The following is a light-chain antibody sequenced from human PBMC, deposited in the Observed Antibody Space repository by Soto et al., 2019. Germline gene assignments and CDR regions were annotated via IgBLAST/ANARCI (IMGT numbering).Light chain of an antibody. CDR1: QGINNS. CDR2: ASS. V-gene: IGKV1-27*01. J-gene: IGKJ4*01. Sequence: DVQMTQSPSFLSAYVGDRVTINCRASQGINNSSAWYEQKPGKVPKRLSHASSTLQSGVPSRFSGSGCGTECPLTISSLQSEYGATYYFQNYSSGLLIFGGGTQVEIK. CDR3: QNYSSGLLI.